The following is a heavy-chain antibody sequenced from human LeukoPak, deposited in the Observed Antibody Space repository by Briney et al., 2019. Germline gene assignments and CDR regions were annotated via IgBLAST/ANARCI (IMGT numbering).Heavy chain of an antibody. CDR2: ISWNSGSI. Sequence: GRSLRLSCAASGFTFDDYAMHWVRQAPGKGLEWVSGISWNSGSIGYADSVKGRFTISRDNAKNSLYLQMNSLRAEDTALYYCAKIPEGYGSGSYDYWGQGTLVTVSS. CDR3: AKIPEGYGSGSYDY. V-gene: IGHV3-9*01. D-gene: IGHD6-19*01. CDR1: GFTFDDYA. J-gene: IGHJ4*02.